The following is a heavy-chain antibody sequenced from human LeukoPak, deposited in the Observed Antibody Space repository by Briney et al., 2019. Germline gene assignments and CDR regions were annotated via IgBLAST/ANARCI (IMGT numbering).Heavy chain of an antibody. D-gene: IGHD4-23*01. Sequence: SGGSLRLSCAASGFTFSSYSMNWVRQALGKGLEWVSSISSSSSSYIYYADSVKGRFTISRDNAKNSLYLQMNSLRAEDTAVYYCARIPDYGGNEDYWGQGTLVTVSS. CDR3: ARIPDYGGNEDY. V-gene: IGHV3-21*01. CDR2: ISSSSSSYI. CDR1: GFTFSSYS. J-gene: IGHJ4*02.